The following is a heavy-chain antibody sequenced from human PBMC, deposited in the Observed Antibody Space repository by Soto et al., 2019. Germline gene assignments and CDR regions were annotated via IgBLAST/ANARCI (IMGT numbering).Heavy chain of an antibody. V-gene: IGHV1-2*02. CDR2: INPNSGGT. CDR3: AREPATAKPEGVDF. J-gene: IGHJ4*02. D-gene: IGHD1-1*01. CDR1: GYTFSDYY. Sequence: ASVKVSCKASGYTFSDYYIHWVRQAPGQGLEWMGWINPNSGGTKYAPKFRGGVTMTRDTSITTAYMELSRLRSGDTAVYYCAREPATAKPEGVDFWGQGTLVTVSS.